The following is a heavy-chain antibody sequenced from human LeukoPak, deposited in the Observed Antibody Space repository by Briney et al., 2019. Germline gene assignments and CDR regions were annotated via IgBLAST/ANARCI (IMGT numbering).Heavy chain of an antibody. Sequence: PSETLSLTCTVSGGSISTSSYYWGWLRQPPGKGLEWIGSIYYSGSTYYNPSLKSRVTMSVDTSKNQFSLKLTSVTAADTAVYYCAANSADYNTLGSSYKVWGQGTLVTVSS. J-gene: IGHJ4*02. D-gene: IGHD3-10*01. CDR3: AANSADYNTLGSSYKV. CDR2: IYYSGST. CDR1: GGSISTSSYY. V-gene: IGHV4-39*01.